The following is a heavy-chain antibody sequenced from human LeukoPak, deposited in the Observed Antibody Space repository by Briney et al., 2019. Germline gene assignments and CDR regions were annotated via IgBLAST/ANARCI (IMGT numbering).Heavy chain of an antibody. CDR1: GFTFSSYS. D-gene: IGHD3-10*01. V-gene: IGHV3-21*01. Sequence: GGSLRLSCAASGFTFSSYSMNWVRQAPGKGLEWVSSISSSSSYIYYADSVKGRFTISRDNAKNSLYLQMNSLRAEDTAVYYCARDPRAYYYGSGSYETSDYWGQGTLVTVSS. J-gene: IGHJ4*02. CDR2: ISSSSSYI. CDR3: ARDPRAYYYGSGSYETSDY.